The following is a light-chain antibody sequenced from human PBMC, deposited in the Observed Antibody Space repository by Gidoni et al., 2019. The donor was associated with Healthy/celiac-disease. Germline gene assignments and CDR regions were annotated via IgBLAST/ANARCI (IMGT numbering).Light chain of an antibody. J-gene: IGKJ4*01. CDR3: QQLNSYPLT. CDR2: AAS. CDR1: QGISSY. Sequence: IQLTQSPSSLSASVGDRVTITCRASQGISSYLAWYQQKPGKAPKLLIYAASTSQSGVPSRCSGSGSGTDFTLTISSLQPEDFATYYCQQLNSYPLTFGGGTKVEIK. V-gene: IGKV1-9*01.